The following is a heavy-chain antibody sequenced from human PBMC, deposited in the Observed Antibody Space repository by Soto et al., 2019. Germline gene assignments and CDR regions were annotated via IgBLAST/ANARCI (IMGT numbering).Heavy chain of an antibody. CDR1: GFTFSSYG. J-gene: IGHJ4*02. Sequence: GGSLRLSCAASGFTFSSYGMHWVRQAPGKGLEWVAVIWYDGSNKYYADSVKGRFTISRDNSKNTLYLQMNSLRAEDTAVYYCARDPDTPYYFDYWGQGTLVTVSS. CDR3: ARDPDTPYYFDY. CDR2: IWYDGSNK. V-gene: IGHV3-33*01. D-gene: IGHD5-18*01.